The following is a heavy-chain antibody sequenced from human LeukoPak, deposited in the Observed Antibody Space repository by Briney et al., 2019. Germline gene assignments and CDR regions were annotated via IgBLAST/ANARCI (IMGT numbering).Heavy chain of an antibody. CDR3: ARDARYYDSSGYYVFDI. Sequence: SETLSLTCTVSGDSISSYYWNWIRQPPGKGLEWIGYIYYSGSTNYNPSLKSRVTISVDTSKNQFSLKLTSVTAADTAVYYCARDARYYDSSGYYVFDIWGQGTKVTVSS. D-gene: IGHD3-22*01. CDR2: IYYSGST. J-gene: IGHJ3*02. V-gene: IGHV4-59*01. CDR1: GDSISSYY.